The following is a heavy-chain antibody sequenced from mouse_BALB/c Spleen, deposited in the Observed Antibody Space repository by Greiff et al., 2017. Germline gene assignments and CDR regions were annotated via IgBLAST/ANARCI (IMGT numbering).Heavy chain of an antibody. CDR3: ARRDYGSRGHFDV. CDR1: GFTFSDYY. Sequence: DVKLVESGGGLVKPGGSLKLSCAASGFTFSDYYMYWVRQTPEKRLEWVATISDGGSYTYYPDSVKGRFTISRDNAKNNLYLQMSSLKSEDTAMYYCARRDYGSRGHFDVWGAGTTVTVSS. CDR2: ISDGGSYT. D-gene: IGHD1-1*01. J-gene: IGHJ1*01. V-gene: IGHV5-4*02.